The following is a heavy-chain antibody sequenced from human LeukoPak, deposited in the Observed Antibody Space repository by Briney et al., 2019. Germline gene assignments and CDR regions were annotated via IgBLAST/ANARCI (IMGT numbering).Heavy chain of an antibody. CDR2: MNPNSGNT. J-gene: IGHJ6*03. CDR3: ARADFAGTVNYYYYMDV. Sequence: GASVKVSCKASGYTFTSYDINWVRQATGQGLEWMGWMNPNSGNTGYAQKFQGRVTMTRDMSTSTVYMELSSLRSEDTAVYYCARADFAGTVNYYYYMDVWGKGTTVNVSS. V-gene: IGHV1-8*02. D-gene: IGHD6-13*01. CDR1: GYTFTSYD.